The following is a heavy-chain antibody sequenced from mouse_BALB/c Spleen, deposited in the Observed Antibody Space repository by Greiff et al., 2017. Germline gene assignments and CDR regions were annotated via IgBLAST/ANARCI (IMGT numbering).Heavy chain of an antibody. Sequence: QVQLKQSGAELVRPGTSVKISCKASGYTFTNYWLGWVKQRPGHGLEWIGDIYPGGGYTNYNEKFKGKATLTADTSSSTAYMQLSSLTSEDSAVYFCAREKGFFRYDGDYYAMDYWGQGTSVTVSS. J-gene: IGHJ4*01. V-gene: IGHV1-63*02. CDR1: GYTFTNYW. CDR3: AREKGFFRYDGDYYAMDY. CDR2: IYPGGGYT. D-gene: IGHD2-14*01.